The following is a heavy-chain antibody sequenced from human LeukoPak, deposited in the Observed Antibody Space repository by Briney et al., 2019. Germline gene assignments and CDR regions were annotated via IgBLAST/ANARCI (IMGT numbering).Heavy chain of an antibody. CDR2: ISYDGSNK. Sequence: GGFLRLSCAASGFTFSSYGMHWVRQAPGKGLEWVAVISYDGSNKYYADSVKGRFTISRDNSKNTLYLQMNSLRAEDTAVYYCAKDRYSGSYYGYFDYWGQGTLVTVSS. CDR1: GFTFSSYG. D-gene: IGHD1-26*01. J-gene: IGHJ4*02. CDR3: AKDRYSGSYYGYFDY. V-gene: IGHV3-30*18.